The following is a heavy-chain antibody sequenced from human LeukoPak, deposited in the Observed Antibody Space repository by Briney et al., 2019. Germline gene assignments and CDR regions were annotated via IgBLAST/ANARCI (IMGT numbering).Heavy chain of an antibody. V-gene: IGHV5-51*01. CDR3: ARLRGATMPNPFDY. J-gene: IGHJ4*02. CDR1: GYSFTNYW. D-gene: IGHD1-26*01. Sequence: GESLKISCKGSGYSFTNYWIGWVRQMPGKGLEWMGIIYPDDSDTRPSPTFQGQVTISADKSISTAYLQWSSLGASDSAMYYCARLRGATMPNPFDYWGQGTLVTVSS. CDR2: IYPDDSDT.